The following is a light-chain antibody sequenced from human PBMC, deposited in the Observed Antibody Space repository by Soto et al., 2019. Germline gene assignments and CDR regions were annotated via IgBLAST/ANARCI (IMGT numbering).Light chain of an antibody. CDR1: NNDVGGYKG. CDR3: FSYTRRDTYV. J-gene: IGLJ1*01. Sequence: QSALTQAPSVAGSPGQSVTISCTGTNNDVGGYKGVSWYQQSPGTAPKLIIYEVSNRPSWVPGRFSGSKSGNTASLTISGLQAEDEADYYCFSYTRRDTYVFGPGTKVTVL. CDR2: EVS. V-gene: IGLV2-18*02.